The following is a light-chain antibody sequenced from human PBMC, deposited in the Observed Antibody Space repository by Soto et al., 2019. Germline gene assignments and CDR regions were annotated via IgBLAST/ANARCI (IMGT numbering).Light chain of an antibody. CDR3: CSYAGSHTWV. Sequence: QSALTQPPSASGSPGQSVTISCTGTSSDVGKYDYVSWFQHHPGKAPKLIIYEVSKRPSGVPDRFSGSKSGSTASLTISGLQAEDEADYYCCSYAGSHTWVFGTGTKLTVL. CDR2: EVS. V-gene: IGLV2-8*01. J-gene: IGLJ1*01. CDR1: SSDVGKYDY.